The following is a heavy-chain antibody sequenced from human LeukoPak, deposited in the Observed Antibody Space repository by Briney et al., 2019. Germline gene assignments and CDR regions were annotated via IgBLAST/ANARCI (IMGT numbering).Heavy chain of an antibody. J-gene: IGHJ5*02. V-gene: IGHV3-30*02. D-gene: IGHD2-2*01. Sequence: GGSLRLSCAASGFTFRTYGMHWVRQAPGKGLEWVTFIRYDGSDKYYADSVKGRFTISRDNSKNTLFLQMNSLRVADTAVYYCARADCSSSTCYLRRGWFDPWGQGTLVTVSS. CDR3: ARADCSSSTCYLRRGWFDP. CDR2: IRYDGSDK. CDR1: GFTFRTYG.